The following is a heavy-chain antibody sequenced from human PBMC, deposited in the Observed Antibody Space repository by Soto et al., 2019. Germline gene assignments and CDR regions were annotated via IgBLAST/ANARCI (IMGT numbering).Heavy chain of an antibody. V-gene: IGHV1-18*01. Sequence: ASVKVSCKASGFTFITYGIGWVRQAPGQGLEWMGWITPYNGKTNYAQKVQDRVTMTTDTSTGTAYLELRSLRSDDSGVYYCARDTRHYFDHWLQGTLVTVSS. CDR3: ARDTRHYFDH. CDR1: GFTFITYG. CDR2: ITPYNGKT. J-gene: IGHJ4*02.